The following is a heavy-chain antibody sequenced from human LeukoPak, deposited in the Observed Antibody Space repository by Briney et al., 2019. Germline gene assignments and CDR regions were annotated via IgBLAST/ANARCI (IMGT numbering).Heavy chain of an antibody. J-gene: IGHJ4*02. V-gene: IGHV1-18*01. CDR3: ARDSPLGYCSSTSCYAPRFDY. CDR1: GYTFTSYG. Sequence: ASVKVSCKASGYTFTSYGISWVRQAPGQGLEWMGWISAYNGNTNYAQKLQGRVTMTTDTSTRTAYMELRSLRSDDTAVYYCARDSPLGYCSSTSCYAPRFDYWGQGTLVTVSS. D-gene: IGHD2-2*01. CDR2: ISAYNGNT.